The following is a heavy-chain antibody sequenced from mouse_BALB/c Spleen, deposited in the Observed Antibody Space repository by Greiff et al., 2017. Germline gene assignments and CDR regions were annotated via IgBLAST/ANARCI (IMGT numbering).Heavy chain of an antibody. Sequence: VQLQQSGTVLARPGASVKMSCKASGYSFTSYWMHWVKQRPGQGLEWIGAIYPGNSDTSYNQKFKGKAKLTAVTSASTAYMELSSLTNEDSAVYYCTRDGYYVGYFDYWGQGTTLTVSS. J-gene: IGHJ2*01. D-gene: IGHD2-3*01. CDR2: IYPGNSDT. CDR3: TRDGYYVGYFDY. CDR1: GYSFTSYW. V-gene: IGHV1-5*01.